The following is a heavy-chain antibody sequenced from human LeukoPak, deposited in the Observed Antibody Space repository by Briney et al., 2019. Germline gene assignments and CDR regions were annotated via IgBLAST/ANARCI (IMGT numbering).Heavy chain of an antibody. J-gene: IGHJ4*02. CDR2: INHNGST. Sequence: PSETLSLTCAVYGGSFSGYYWSWIRQPPGKGLEWIGEINHNGSTNYNPSLKSRVTISVDTSKNQFSLKLSSVTAADTAVYYCARGSLYCGGDCYGPDYWGQGTLVTVSS. D-gene: IGHD2-21*02. CDR1: GGSFSGYY. CDR3: ARGSLYCGGDCYGPDY. V-gene: IGHV4-34*01.